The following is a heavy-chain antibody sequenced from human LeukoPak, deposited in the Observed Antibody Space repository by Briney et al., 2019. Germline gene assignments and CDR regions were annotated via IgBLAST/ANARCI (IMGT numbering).Heavy chain of an antibody. J-gene: IGHJ3*02. D-gene: IGHD1-26*01. Sequence: PSETLSLTCAVYRGSFSGYYWSWIRQPPGKGGEWIGEINHSGSTNYNLSVKRRDTISVDTSKNQFSLNLSSVTAADTAVYYCARVYYAHAFDIWGQGTMVTVSS. CDR2: INHSGST. V-gene: IGHV4-34*01. CDR3: ARVYYAHAFDI. CDR1: RGSFSGYY.